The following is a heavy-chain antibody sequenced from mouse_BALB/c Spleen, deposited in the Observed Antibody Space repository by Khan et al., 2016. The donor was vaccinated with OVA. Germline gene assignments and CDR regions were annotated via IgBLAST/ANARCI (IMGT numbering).Heavy chain of an antibody. J-gene: IGHJ1*01. CDR1: GFSLTSYG. Sequence: QVQLKESGPGLVAPSQSLSITCTISGFSLTSYGVHWVRQPPGKGLEWLVVIWSDGHTTYNSALKSRLSISKDNSKSQVFLKMHSLHTDDTAMYYCARHGYYGNYGPYFDVWGAGTTVTVSS. CDR3: ARHGYYGNYGPYFDV. CDR2: IWSDGHT. D-gene: IGHD2-1*01. V-gene: IGHV2-6-1*01.